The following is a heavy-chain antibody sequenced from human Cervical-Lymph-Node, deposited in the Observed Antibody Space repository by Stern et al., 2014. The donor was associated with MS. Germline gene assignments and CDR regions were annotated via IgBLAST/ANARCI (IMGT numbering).Heavy chain of an antibody. V-gene: IGHV2-5*01. J-gene: IGHJ4*02. D-gene: IGHD3-10*01. Sequence: QVTLQESGPTLVKPTQTLTLTCTFSGFSLSTSGVGVGWVRQPPGKALEWLALIYWNDDKRYSPSLKSRLTIAKDTSKNQVVLTMTNMDPVDTATYYCLHDTALRGFDYWGQGTLVTVSS. CDR2: IYWNDDK. CDR3: LHDTALRGFDY. CDR1: GFSLSTSGVG.